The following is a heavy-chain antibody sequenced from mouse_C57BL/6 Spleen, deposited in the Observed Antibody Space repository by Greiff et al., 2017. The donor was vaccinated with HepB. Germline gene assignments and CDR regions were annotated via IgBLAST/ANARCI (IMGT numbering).Heavy chain of an antibody. Sequence: QVQLQQPGAELVRPGSSVKLSCKASGYTFTSYWMDWVKQRPGQGLEWIGNIYPSDSETHYNQKFKDKATLTVDKSSSTAYMQLSSLTSEDSAVYYGGYSNFGGDYWGQGTSVTVSS. D-gene: IGHD2-5*01. CDR3: GYSNFGGDY. CDR2: IYPSDSET. J-gene: IGHJ4*01. V-gene: IGHV1-61*01. CDR1: GYTFTSYW.